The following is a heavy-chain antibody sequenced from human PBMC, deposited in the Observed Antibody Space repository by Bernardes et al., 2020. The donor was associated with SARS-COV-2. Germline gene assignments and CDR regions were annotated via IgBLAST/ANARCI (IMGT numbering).Heavy chain of an antibody. CDR3: VRGPSGDYGRFEY. D-gene: IGHD4-17*01. V-gene: IGHV3-74*01. CDR1: GFSLSSYW. CDR2: INTAGSSI. J-gene: IGHJ4*02. Sequence: GGSLRLSCTASGFSLSSYWMHWVRQAPGKGLVWVSRINTAGSSITYADSVKGRFTISRDNAKNTLYLQLNSLRTEDTAVYYCVRGPSGDYGRFEYWGQGILVIVSS.